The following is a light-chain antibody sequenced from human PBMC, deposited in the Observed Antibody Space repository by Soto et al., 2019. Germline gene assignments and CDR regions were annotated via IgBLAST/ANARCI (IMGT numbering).Light chain of an antibody. CDR2: EVS. Sequence: QSLLTQPPSASGSPGQSFTISCTGTSSDIGAYKYVSWYQQHPGKAPKLLIYEVSKRPSGVPDRFSGSKSGKTASLTVSGLQDEDEADYYCSSYAGSNTYVFGTGTKVTVL. CDR1: SSDIGAYKY. J-gene: IGLJ1*01. V-gene: IGLV2-8*01. CDR3: SSYAGSNTYV.